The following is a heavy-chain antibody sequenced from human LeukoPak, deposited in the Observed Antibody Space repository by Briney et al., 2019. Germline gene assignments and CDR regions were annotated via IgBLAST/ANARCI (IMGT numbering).Heavy chain of an antibody. V-gene: IGHV1-18*01. J-gene: IGHJ6*02. D-gene: IGHD6-19*01. CDR2: ISAYNGNT. Sequence: EASVKVSCKASGYTFTSYGISWVRQAPGQGLEWMGWISAYNGNTNYAQKLQGRVTMTTDTSTSTAYMELRSLRSDDTAVYYCARDQWTIAVAGPPRVESYYYYYGMDVWGQGTTVTVSS. CDR3: ARDQWTIAVAGPPRVESYYYYYGMDV. CDR1: GYTFTSYG.